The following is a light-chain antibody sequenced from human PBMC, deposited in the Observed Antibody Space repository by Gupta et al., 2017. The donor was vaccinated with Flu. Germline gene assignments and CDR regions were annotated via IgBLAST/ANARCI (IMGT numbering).Light chain of an antibody. CDR2: ENN. CDR3: GTWDSSLSAGPLYV. Sequence: QSVLTQPPSVSAAPGQKVTISCSGRSSNIGNNYVSWYQQLPGTAPKLLIYENNKRPSGIPDRFSGSKSGTSATLGITGLQTGDEADYYCGTWDSSLSAGPLYVFGTGTKVTVL. CDR1: SSNIGNNY. V-gene: IGLV1-51*02. J-gene: IGLJ1*01.